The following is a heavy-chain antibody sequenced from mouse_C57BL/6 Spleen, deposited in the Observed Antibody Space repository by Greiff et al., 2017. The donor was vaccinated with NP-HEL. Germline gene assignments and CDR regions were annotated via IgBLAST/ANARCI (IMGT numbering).Heavy chain of an antibody. CDR1: GYSITSGYY. Sequence: EVKLMESGPGLVKPSQSLSLTCSVTGYSITSGYYWNWIRQFPGNKLEWMGYISYDGSNNYNPSLKNRISITRDTSKNQFFLKLNSVTTEDTATYYCARGRGYGSSYDWYFDVWGTGTTVTVSS. D-gene: IGHD1-1*01. CDR2: ISYDGSN. V-gene: IGHV3-6*01. CDR3: ARGRGYGSSYDWYFDV. J-gene: IGHJ1*03.